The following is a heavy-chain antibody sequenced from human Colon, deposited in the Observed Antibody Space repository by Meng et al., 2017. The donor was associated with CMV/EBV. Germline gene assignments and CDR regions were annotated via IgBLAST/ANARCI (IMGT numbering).Heavy chain of an antibody. D-gene: IGHD4-17*01. Sequence: GESLKISCAASGFTFSSYAMTWVRQAPEKGLEWVSAISAGGFSTFYADSVKGRYTISRDNSKNMVFLHINSLRAEDTAVYYCAKAHYADPSWGQGTLVTVSS. CDR2: ISAGGFST. CDR3: AKAHYADPS. CDR1: GFTFSSYA. J-gene: IGHJ5*02. V-gene: IGHV3-23*01.